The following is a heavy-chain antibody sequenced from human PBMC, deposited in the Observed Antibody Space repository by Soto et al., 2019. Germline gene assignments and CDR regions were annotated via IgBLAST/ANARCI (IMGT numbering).Heavy chain of an antibody. CDR1: GFTFENFG. CDR3: AKSLDGVPVQEFDP. D-gene: IGHD3-3*01. J-gene: IGHJ5*02. Sequence: VPLVESGGGVVQPGMSLRLSCAASGFTFENFGMHWVRQAPGKGLEWVTVIAYDGTSKYYADSVKGRFTISRDNSNNTLYLQMNSLRVEDTAVYYCAKSLDGVPVQEFDPRGQGTLVTVSS. CDR2: IAYDGTSK. V-gene: IGHV3-30*18.